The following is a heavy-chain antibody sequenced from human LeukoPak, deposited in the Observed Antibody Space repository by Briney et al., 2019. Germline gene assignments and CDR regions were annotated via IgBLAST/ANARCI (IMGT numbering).Heavy chain of an antibody. V-gene: IGHV3-74*01. CDR3: ARDLCSSTSCYDSGMDV. Sequence: GRSLRLSCAASGFTFSSYGMHWVRQAPGKGLVWVSRINSDGSSTSYADSVKGRFTISRDNAKNTLYLQMNSLRAEDTAVYYCARDLCSSTSCYDSGMDVWGKGTTVTVSS. CDR1: GFTFSSYG. D-gene: IGHD2-2*01. CDR2: INSDGSST. J-gene: IGHJ6*04.